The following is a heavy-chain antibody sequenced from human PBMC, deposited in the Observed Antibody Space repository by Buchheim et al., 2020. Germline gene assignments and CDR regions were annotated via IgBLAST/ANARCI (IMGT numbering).Heavy chain of an antibody. Sequence: EVQLVESGGGLVQPGGSLRLSCAASGFTFSSYWMSWVRQAPGKGLEWVANINLDGSEKYSVGSVKGRFSISRDNAKNSLYLQMNSLRVEDTAVYYCAKEPGQAAIDYFDYWGQGTL. D-gene: IGHD2-2*02. V-gene: IGHV3-7*04. J-gene: IGHJ4*02. CDR1: GFTFSSYW. CDR3: AKEPGQAAIDYFDY. CDR2: INLDGSEK.